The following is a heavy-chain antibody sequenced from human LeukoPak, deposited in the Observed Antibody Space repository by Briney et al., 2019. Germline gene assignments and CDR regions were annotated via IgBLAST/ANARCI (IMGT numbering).Heavy chain of an antibody. Sequence: PSETLSLTCAVYGGSFSGYYWSWIRQPPGKGLEWIGEINHSGSTNYNPSLKSRVTISVDTSKNQFSLKLSSVTAADTAVYYCARGSQYCSSTSCYNHGYFDYWGQGTLVTVSS. CDR3: ARGSQYCSSTSCYNHGYFDY. CDR2: INHSGST. V-gene: IGHV4-34*01. D-gene: IGHD2-2*01. J-gene: IGHJ4*02. CDR1: GGSFSGYY.